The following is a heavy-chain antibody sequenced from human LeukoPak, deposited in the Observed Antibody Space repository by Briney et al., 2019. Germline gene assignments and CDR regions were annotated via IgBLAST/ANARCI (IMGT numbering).Heavy chain of an antibody. D-gene: IGHD6-13*01. J-gene: IGHJ4*02. CDR3: AREAAAGWIDY. CDR1: GYTFTGYG. CDR2: INADNGNT. V-gene: IGHV1-18*01. Sequence: ASVKVSCKASGYTFTGYGISWVRRAPGQGLEWMGWINADNGNTNHAQKLQGRVTMTTDTSTSTAYMELRGLRSDDTAVYYCAREAAAGWIDYWGQGTLVTVSS.